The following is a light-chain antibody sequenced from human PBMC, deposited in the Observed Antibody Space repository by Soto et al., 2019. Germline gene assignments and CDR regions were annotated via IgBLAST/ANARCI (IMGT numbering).Light chain of an antibody. CDR1: QNIENNY. CDR2: DAS. Sequence: EIVLTQSPGTLSLSPGERATLSCRASQNIENNYLAWYQQKPGQAPRLLIDDASSRATGVPDRFSGSGSGTDFTLTISRLEPEDSAVYFCQQCSSSPLTFGGGTKLELK. J-gene: IGKJ4*01. V-gene: IGKV3-20*01. CDR3: QQCSSSPLT.